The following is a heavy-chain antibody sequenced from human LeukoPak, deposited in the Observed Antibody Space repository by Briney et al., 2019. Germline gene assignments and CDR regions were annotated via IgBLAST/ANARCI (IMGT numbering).Heavy chain of an antibody. J-gene: IGHJ4*02. CDR3: ARDGHYYDSSTYDY. Sequence: SETLSLTCTVSGGSISSSSYYWGWIRQPPGKGLEWIGSIYHSGSTYYNPSLKSRVTISVDTSKNQFSLKLSSVTAADTAVYYCARDGHYYDSSTYDYWGQGTLVIVSS. CDR2: IYHSGST. V-gene: IGHV4-39*07. CDR1: GGSISSSSYY. D-gene: IGHD3-22*01.